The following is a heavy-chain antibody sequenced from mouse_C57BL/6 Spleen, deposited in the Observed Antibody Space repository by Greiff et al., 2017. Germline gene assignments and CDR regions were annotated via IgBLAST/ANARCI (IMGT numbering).Heavy chain of an antibody. Sequence: QVQLKQSGPGLVAPSQSLSITCTVSGFSLTSYGVHWVRQPPGKGLEWLVVIWSDGSTTYNSALKSRLSISKDNSKSQVFLKMNSLHTDDTAMYYCARHAYYGSLYDMDYWGQGTSVTVSS. V-gene: IGHV2-6-1*01. CDR3: ARHAYYGSLYDMDY. J-gene: IGHJ4*01. CDR1: GFSLTSYG. CDR2: IWSDGST. D-gene: IGHD1-1*01.